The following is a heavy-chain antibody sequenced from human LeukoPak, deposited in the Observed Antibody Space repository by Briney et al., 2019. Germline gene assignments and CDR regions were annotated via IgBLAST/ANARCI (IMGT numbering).Heavy chain of an antibody. V-gene: IGHV3-30*18. CDR1: GFTFSSYG. J-gene: IGHJ6*02. CDR3: AKDGGVAVAGPPFLYYYYGMDV. Sequence: GRSLRLSCAASGFTFSSYGMHWVRQAPGKGLEWVAVISYDGSNKYYADSVKGRFTISRDNSKNTLYLQMNSLRAEDTAVYYCAKDGGVAVAGPPFLYYYYGMDVWGQGTTVTVSS. D-gene: IGHD6-19*01. CDR2: ISYDGSNK.